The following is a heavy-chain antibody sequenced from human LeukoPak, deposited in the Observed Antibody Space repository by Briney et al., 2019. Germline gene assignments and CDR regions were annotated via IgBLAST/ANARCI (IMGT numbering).Heavy chain of an antibody. CDR2: ISGTGGDT. Sequence: SGGSLRLSCAASGFTFSSYSMNWVRQAPGKGLEWVSAISGTGGDTFYADSVKGRFTISRDNSKNTLYLQMNSLRAEDTAVYYCGKGVFSGATYSFGSWGQGTLVTVSS. J-gene: IGHJ4*02. D-gene: IGHD2-15*01. CDR3: GKGVFSGATYSFGS. V-gene: IGHV3-23*01. CDR1: GFTFSSYS.